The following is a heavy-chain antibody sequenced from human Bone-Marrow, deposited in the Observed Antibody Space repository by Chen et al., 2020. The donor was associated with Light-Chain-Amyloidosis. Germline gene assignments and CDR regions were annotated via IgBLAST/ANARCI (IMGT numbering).Heavy chain of an antibody. CDR2: VYYNEYT. V-gene: IGHV4-38-2*01. CDR3: ARGGTYGSGTYIYFFDY. D-gene: IGHD3-10*01. CDR1: GYSVDSRYY. J-gene: IGHJ4*02. Sequence: QVQLQESGPGLVKPSETLSLNCAVSGYSVDSRYYWGWIRQSPGKGLEWIGGVYYNEYTYYNPSLKSRVTVSVDTSKNQFSLTLYSVTAADTALYYCARGGTYGSGTYIYFFDYWGRGTLFTVSS.